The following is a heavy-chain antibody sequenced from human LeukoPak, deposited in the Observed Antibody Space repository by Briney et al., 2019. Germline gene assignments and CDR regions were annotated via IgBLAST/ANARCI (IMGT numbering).Heavy chain of an antibody. CDR3: ASIGDGYNPFDY. CDR1: GFTFSSYS. D-gene: IGHD5-24*01. V-gene: IGHV3-21*01. J-gene: IGHJ4*02. Sequence: AGGSLRLSCAASGFTFSSYSMNWVRQAPGKGLEWVSSISSSSSYIYYADSVKGRFTISRDNAKNSLYLQMNSLRAEDTAVYYCASIGDGYNPFDYWGQGTLVTVSP. CDR2: ISSSSSYI.